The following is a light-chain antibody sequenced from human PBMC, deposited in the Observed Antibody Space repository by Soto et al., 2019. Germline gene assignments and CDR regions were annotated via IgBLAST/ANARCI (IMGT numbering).Light chain of an antibody. CDR2: ASN. CDR1: SSNIGRNT. V-gene: IGLV1-44*01. CDR3: ASWDDSLRGVV. Sequence: QLVLTQPPSTSGTPGQRVTISCSGTSSNIGRNTVHWYQHLPGTAPRLLIYASNLRPSGVPDRFSGSKSGTSASLAISGLQSEDEADYYCASWDDSLRGVVFGGGTKLTVL. J-gene: IGLJ2*01.